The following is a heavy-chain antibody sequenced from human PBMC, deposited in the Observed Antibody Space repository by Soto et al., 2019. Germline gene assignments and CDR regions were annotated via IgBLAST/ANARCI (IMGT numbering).Heavy chain of an antibody. CDR1: GFTLRSYW. CDR3: ATSFRYFDN. D-gene: IGHD3-9*01. Sequence: GGSLRLSCAASGFTLRSYWMSWVRQAPGKGLEWVSAISGSGGSTYYADSVKGRFTISRDNSKNTLYLQMNSLRAEDTAVYYCATSFRYFDNWGQGTRVTVSS. CDR2: ISGSGGST. J-gene: IGHJ4*02. V-gene: IGHV3-23*01.